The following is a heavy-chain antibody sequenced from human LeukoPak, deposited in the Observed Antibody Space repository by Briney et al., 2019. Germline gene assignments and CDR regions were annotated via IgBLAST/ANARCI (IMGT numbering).Heavy chain of an antibody. CDR3: ARQGYYDFWSGQHDY. CDR1: GGSISSSSYC. D-gene: IGHD3-3*01. V-gene: IGHV4-39*01. Sequence: SQTLSLTCTVSGGSISSSSYCWGWIRQPPGKGLEWIGGIYYSGSTYYNPSLKSRVTISVDTSKHQFSLKLSSVTAADTAVYYCARQGYYDFWSGQHDYWGQGTLVTVSS. CDR2: IYYSGST. J-gene: IGHJ4*02.